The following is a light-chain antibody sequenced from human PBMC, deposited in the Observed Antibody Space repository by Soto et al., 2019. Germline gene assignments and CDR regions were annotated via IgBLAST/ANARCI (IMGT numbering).Light chain of an antibody. V-gene: IGKV3-20*01. J-gene: IGKJ5*01. CDR3: QHFGCTTFT. CDR1: QSVSSSY. Sequence: EIVFTQSPCTLSLSPGERDTLSCRASQSVSSSYLAWYQQKPGQTPRLLIYDTSTRATGIPARFSGSGSGTHFTLTISRLEPGDFAVYYCQHFGCTTFTFGHGTRLEI. CDR2: DTS.